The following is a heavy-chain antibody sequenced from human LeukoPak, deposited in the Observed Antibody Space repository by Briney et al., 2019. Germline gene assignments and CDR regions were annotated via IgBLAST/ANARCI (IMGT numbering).Heavy chain of an antibody. CDR3: ARGGSSSKAFDI. CDR2: IIPIFGTA. CDR1: GGTFSSYA. J-gene: IGHJ3*02. Sequence: SVKVSCKASGGTFSSYAISWVRQAPGQGLEWMGGIIPIFGTANYAQKFQGRVTITADESTSTAYMELSSLRSEDTAVYYCARGGSSSKAFDIWGQGTMVTVSS. V-gene: IGHV1-69*01. D-gene: IGHD6-6*01.